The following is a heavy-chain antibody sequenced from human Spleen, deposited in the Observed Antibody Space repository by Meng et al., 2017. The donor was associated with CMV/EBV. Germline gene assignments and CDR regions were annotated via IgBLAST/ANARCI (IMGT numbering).Heavy chain of an antibody. Sequence: ASVKVSCKASGGTFTSHDISWVRQATGQGLEWMGWMNPNSDNTDYAQKFQGRVTMTRDTSISTAYMELSSLRSEDTAVYYCARGLRITIFGVVIFDGMDVWGQGTTVTVSS. CDR2: MNPNSDNT. J-gene: IGHJ6*02. CDR3: ARGLRITIFGVVIFDGMDV. V-gene: IGHV1-8*01. CDR1: GGTFTSHD. D-gene: IGHD3-3*01.